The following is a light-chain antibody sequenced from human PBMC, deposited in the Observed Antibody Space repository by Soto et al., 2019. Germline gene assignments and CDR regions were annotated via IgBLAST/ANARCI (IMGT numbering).Light chain of an antibody. CDR2: DAS. V-gene: IGKV1-33*01. CDR3: QQYDNLLIT. CDR1: QSISSY. J-gene: IGKJ5*01. Sequence: DIHMTQSPSSLSASLGDRVTITFRASQSISSYLNWYQQKPGKAPKLLIYDASNLETGVPSRFSGSGSGTDFTFTISSLQPEDIATYYCQQYDNLLITFGQGTRLEIK.